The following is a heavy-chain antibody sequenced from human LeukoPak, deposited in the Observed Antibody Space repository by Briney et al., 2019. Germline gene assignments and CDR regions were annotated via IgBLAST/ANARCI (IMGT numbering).Heavy chain of an antibody. V-gene: IGHV4-34*01. D-gene: IGHD3-10*01. CDR3: ARGRRLFGSGSNRWFDY. CDR2: INHSGST. J-gene: IGHJ4*02. CDR1: GGSFSGYY. Sequence: PSETLSLTCAVYGGSFSGYYWSWIRQPPGKGLEWIGEINHSGSTNYNPSLKSRVTISVDTSKNQFSLKLSSVTAADTAVYYCARGRRLFGSGSNRWFDYWGQGTLVTVSS.